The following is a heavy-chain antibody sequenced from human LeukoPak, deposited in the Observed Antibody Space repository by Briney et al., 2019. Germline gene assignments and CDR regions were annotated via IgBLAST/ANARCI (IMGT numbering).Heavy chain of an antibody. CDR1: GGTFSSYA. CDR2: IIPIFGTA. Sequence: SVKVSCKASGGTFSSYAISWVRQAPGQGLEWMGGIIPIFGTANYAQKFQGRVTITADESTSTAYMELSSLRSEDTAVYYCARVDTAMVIPPNYYYYGMDVWGQGTTVTVSS. J-gene: IGHJ6*02. V-gene: IGHV1-69*13. D-gene: IGHD5-18*01. CDR3: ARVDTAMVIPPNYYYYGMDV.